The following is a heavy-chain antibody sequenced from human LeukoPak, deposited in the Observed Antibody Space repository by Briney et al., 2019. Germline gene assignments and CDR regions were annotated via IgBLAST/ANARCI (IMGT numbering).Heavy chain of an antibody. J-gene: IGHJ4*02. CDR1: GYTFTSYA. V-gene: IGHV1-3*04. CDR3: ARVGYSGYDSRPVFNY. D-gene: IGHD5-12*01. CDR2: INTGNGNI. Sequence: ASVKVSCKASGYTFTSYAMHWVRQAPGQRLEWMGWINTGNGNIKYSQKFQGRVTITGATSASTAYMELSSLRSEDTAVFYCARVGYSGYDSRPVFNYWGQGTLVTVSS.